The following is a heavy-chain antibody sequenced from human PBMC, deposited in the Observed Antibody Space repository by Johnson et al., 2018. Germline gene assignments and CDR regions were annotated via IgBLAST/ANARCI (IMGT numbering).Heavy chain of an antibody. J-gene: IGHJ6*04. D-gene: IGHD5-12*01. V-gene: IGHV3-20*04. CDR2: INWNGGST. Sequence: EVQLVESGGGVVRXGGSLRLSCAASGFTFDDYGMSWVRQAPGKGLEWVSGINWNGGSTYLADSVKGRFTIPRDNSKNTVYLQMSSLRVEDTALYYCAKGQGEGEGRSSGYGDYYYYAMDVWGKGTTVTVSS. CDR3: AKGQGEGEGRSSGYGDYYYYAMDV. CDR1: GFTFDDYG.